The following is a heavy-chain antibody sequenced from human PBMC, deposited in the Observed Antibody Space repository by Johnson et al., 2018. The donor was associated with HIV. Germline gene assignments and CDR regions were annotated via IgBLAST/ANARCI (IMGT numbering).Heavy chain of an antibody. D-gene: IGHD2-15*01. CDR2: IYADGGT. CDR3: ARDRAYHCSGGSCSHVFDI. J-gene: IGHJ3*02. Sequence: MLLVESGGGLVQPGGSLRLSCAASGITVSSNYITWVRQAPGKGLEWVSVIYADGGTYYPDSVTARFTISRDRSENTLYLQMNSLRAEDTAMYYCARDRAYHCSGGSCSHVFDIWGQGTMVTVSS. V-gene: IGHV3-66*01. CDR1: GITVSSNY.